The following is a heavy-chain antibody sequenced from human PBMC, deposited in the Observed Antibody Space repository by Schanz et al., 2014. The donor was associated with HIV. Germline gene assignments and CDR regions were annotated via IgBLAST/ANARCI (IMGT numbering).Heavy chain of an antibody. J-gene: IGHJ4*02. V-gene: IGHV3-23*01. CDR1: GLTFGSYA. Sequence: EVQLLESGGGLVQPGGSLRLSCAASGLTFGSYAMSWVRQAPGKGLEWVSLIGSGGGRTYYADSVKGRVTISRDNSKNTLFLQMNSLRTEDTAVYYCARGKNSFDYWGQGALITVSS. CDR2: IGSGGGRT. CDR3: ARGKNSFDY.